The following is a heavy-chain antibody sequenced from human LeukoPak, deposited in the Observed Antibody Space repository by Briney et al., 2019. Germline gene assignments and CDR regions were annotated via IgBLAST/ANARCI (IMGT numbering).Heavy chain of an antibody. CDR1: VGTFINYA. CDR3: ASGREDYDSSGYYYEYYFDY. Sequence: ASVTVSCKASVGTFINYASRWVRQAPGQGREWMGGIIPIFGTANYGQKFQGRVTITADESTSTAYMELSSLRSEDTAVYYCASGREDYDSSGYYYEYYFDYWGQGTLVTVSS. CDR2: IIPIFGTA. D-gene: IGHD3-22*01. J-gene: IGHJ4*02. V-gene: IGHV1-69*01.